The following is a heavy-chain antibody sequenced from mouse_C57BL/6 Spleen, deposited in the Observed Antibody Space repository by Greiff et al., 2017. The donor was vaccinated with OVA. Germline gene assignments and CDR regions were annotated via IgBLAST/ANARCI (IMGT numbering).Heavy chain of an antibody. J-gene: IGHJ4*01. CDR3: ARGEVVATEAMDY. D-gene: IGHD1-1*01. CDR1: GFTFSSYA. Sequence: EVHLVESGGGLVKPGGSLKLSCAASGFTFSSYAMSWVRQTPEKRLEWVATISDGGSYTYYPDNVKGRFTISRDNAKNNLYLQMSHLKSEDTAMYYCARGEVVATEAMDYWGQGTSVTVSS. V-gene: IGHV5-4*01. CDR2: ISDGGSYT.